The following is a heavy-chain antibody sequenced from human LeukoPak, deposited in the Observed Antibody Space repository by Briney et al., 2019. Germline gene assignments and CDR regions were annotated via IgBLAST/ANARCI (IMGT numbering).Heavy chain of an antibody. J-gene: IGHJ4*02. D-gene: IGHD5-12*01. CDR2: TKNDGSDK. V-gene: IGHV3-7*01. CDR3: VNLGYSD. CDR1: GFSFSAAW. Sequence: PGGSLRLSCEASGFSFSAAWMTWVRQAPGKGLEWVATTKNDGSDKYYVDSVKGRFTPSRDNAKNLVYLQMNSLRVEDTAVYYCVNLGYSDGGQGTLVTVSS.